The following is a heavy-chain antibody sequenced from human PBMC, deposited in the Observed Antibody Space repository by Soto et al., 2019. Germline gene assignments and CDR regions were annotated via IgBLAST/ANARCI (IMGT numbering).Heavy chain of an antibody. V-gene: IGHV5-51*01. Sequence: GESLKISCKGSGYSFTSDWIGWVRQMPGKGLEWMGIIYPGDSDTRYSPSFQGQVTISADKSISTAYLQWSSLKASDTAMYYCARLSGYSYGFPYYYYGMDVWGQGTTVTVS. CDR1: GYSFTSDW. J-gene: IGHJ6*02. D-gene: IGHD5-18*01. CDR3: ARLSGYSYGFPYYYYGMDV. CDR2: IYPGDSDT.